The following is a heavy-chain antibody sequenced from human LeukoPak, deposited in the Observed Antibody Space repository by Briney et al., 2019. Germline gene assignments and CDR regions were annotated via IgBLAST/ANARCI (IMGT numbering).Heavy chain of an antibody. CDR3: ARAPNGCSRTSCYGSWFDP. V-gene: IGHV1-18*04. CDR2: ISAYNGNT. CDR1: GYTFTSYG. J-gene: IGHJ5*02. D-gene: IGHD2-2*01. Sequence: GASVKVSCKASGYTFTSYGISWVRQAPGQGLEWMGWISAYNGNTNYAQKLQGRVTMTTDTSTSTAYMELRSLRSDDTAVYYCARAPNGCSRTSCYGSWFDPWGQGTLVTVSS.